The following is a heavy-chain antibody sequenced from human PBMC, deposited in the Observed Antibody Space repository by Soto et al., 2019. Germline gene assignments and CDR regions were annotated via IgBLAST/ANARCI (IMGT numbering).Heavy chain of an antibody. CDR2: INHSGST. D-gene: IGHD3-10*01. CDR1: GGSFSGYY. J-gene: IGHJ4*02. CDR3: ARVARSTYYYGSGSYSDY. Sequence: SETLSLTCAVYGGSFSGYYWSWIRQPPGKGLEWIGEINHSGSTNYNPSLKSRVTISVDTSKNQFSLKLSSVTAADTAVYYCARVARSTYYYGSGSYSDYWGQGTLVTVSS. V-gene: IGHV4-34*01.